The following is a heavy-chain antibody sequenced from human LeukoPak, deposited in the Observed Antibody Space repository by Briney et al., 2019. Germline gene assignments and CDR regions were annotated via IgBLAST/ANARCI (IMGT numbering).Heavy chain of an antibody. CDR1: GFTFTSYY. Sequence: GASVKVSCKASGFTFTSYYIHWVRQAPGQGLEWMGWISAYNGNTNYAQKLQGRVTMTTDTSTSTAYMELRSLRSDDTAVYYCARGGLGYFDWYRGENFDYWGQGTLVTVSS. D-gene: IGHD3-9*01. CDR3: ARGGLGYFDWYRGENFDY. J-gene: IGHJ4*02. V-gene: IGHV1-18*04. CDR2: ISAYNGNT.